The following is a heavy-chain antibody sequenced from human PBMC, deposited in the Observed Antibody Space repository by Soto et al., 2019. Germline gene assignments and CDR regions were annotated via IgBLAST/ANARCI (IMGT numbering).Heavy chain of an antibody. D-gene: IGHD1-1*01. CDR3: TRGPRVSSTGTGAH. CDR2: ISDDGSTT. J-gene: IGHJ4*02. Sequence: CEVSGFTFSAYWMHWVRQVPGKGLIWVSRISDDGSTTTYADSVKGRFTISRDNAKNTLYLQMNSLRADDTGLYYCTRGPRVSSTGTGAHWGQGTLVTVSS. CDR1: GFTFSAYW. V-gene: IGHV3-74*01.